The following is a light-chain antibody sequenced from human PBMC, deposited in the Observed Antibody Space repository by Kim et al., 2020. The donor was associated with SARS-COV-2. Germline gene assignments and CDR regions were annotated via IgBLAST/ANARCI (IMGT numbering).Light chain of an antibody. CDR1: GGRIASNY. J-gene: IGLJ2*01. Sequence: KTVTIACTRSGGRIASNYGQWYQLRPGSAPTTVIYEDNQRPSGVPDRFSGSIDSSSNAASLTVSGLKTEDEADYYCQSYDSSNPVVFGGGTQLTVL. V-gene: IGLV6-57*03. CDR2: EDN. CDR3: QSYDSSNPVV.